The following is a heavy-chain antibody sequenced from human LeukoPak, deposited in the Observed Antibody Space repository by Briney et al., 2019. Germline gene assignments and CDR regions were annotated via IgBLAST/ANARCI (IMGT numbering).Heavy chain of an antibody. CDR3: ARDLSLPGTRQH. CDR1: GYTCTSYD. V-gene: IGHV1-8*01. Sequence: PVKVSCKASGYTCTSYDSNWVRQATGQGLDWRGWMNRNSGNTGYAQKFQGRVTMTRNTPISSAYMELSTLRSEDTAVYYCARDLSLPGTRQHWRQGTLVTVSS. CDR2: MNRNSGNT. J-gene: IGHJ1*01. D-gene: IGHD3-10*01.